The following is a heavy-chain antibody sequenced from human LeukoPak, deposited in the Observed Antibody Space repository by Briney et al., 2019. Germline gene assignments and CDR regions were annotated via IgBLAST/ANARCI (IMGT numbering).Heavy chain of an antibody. V-gene: IGHV3-11*04. Sequence: GGSLRLSCATSGFIFSGYYMSWIRQAPGKGLEWVSYISSSSSSIYYADSVKGRLTISRDNAKNSLYLQMNSLRAEDTAVYYCARDLGLDYWGQGTLVTVSS. D-gene: IGHD1-26*01. CDR1: GFIFSGYY. CDR3: ARDLGLDY. CDR2: ISSSSSSI. J-gene: IGHJ4*02.